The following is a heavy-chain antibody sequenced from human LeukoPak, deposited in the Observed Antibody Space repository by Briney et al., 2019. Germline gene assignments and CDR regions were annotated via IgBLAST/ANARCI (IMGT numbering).Heavy chain of an antibody. CDR1: GFTFSSYE. D-gene: IGHD2-2*01. J-gene: IGHJ4*02. CDR3: AKDRSSSTSCSNY. Sequence: VGSLTLSCAASGFTFSSYEMNWVRQAPGKGLEWVSVVTGSSRYTYYADSVKGRFTISRDNSKNILYLEMNSLRVEDTAIYYCAKDRSSSTSCSNYWGRGTMVTVSS. CDR2: VTGSSRYT. V-gene: IGHV3-23*01.